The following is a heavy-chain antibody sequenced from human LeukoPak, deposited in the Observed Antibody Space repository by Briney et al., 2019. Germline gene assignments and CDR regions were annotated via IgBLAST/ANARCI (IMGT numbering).Heavy chain of an antibody. J-gene: IGHJ4*02. CDR1: DGSFNDYC. CDR2: INHSGST. Sequence: SETLSLTCGVYDGSFNDYCWSWIRQPPGKGLEWIGEINHSGSTNYNPSPKSRVTISVDTSKNQFSLKLSSVTAADTAVYYCARGPYSGYGRFDYWGQGTLVTVSS. D-gene: IGHD5-12*01. V-gene: IGHV4-34*01. CDR3: ARGPYSGYGRFDY.